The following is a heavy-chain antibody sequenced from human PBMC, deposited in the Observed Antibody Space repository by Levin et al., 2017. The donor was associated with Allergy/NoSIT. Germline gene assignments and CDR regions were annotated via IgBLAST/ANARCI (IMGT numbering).Heavy chain of an antibody. Sequence: SCAASGFTFSNAWMSWVRQAPGKGLEWVGRIKSKTDGGTTDYAAPVKGRFTISRDDSKNTLYLQMNSLKTEDTAVYYCTTDLTMVRGVIIKGAFDIWGQGTMVTVSS. CDR3: TTDLTMVRGVIIKGAFDI. D-gene: IGHD3-10*01. CDR1: GFTFSNAW. J-gene: IGHJ3*02. V-gene: IGHV3-15*01. CDR2: IKSKTDGGTT.